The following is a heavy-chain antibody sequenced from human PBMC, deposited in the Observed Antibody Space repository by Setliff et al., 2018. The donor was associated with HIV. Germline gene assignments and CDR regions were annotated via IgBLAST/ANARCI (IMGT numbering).Heavy chain of an antibody. CDR3: ARGLERTNALFGVVSIWLDP. Sequence: GGSLRLSCAASEFTVSTNYMTWVRQAPGKGLEWVATINEDGSKKYYGVSVKGRFTISRDNAKKSLYLQMNSRRGEDTAVYYCARGLERTNALFGVVSIWLDPWGQGTLVTVSS. J-gene: IGHJ5*02. D-gene: IGHD3-3*01. CDR1: EFTVSTNY. CDR2: INEDGSKK. V-gene: IGHV3-7*03.